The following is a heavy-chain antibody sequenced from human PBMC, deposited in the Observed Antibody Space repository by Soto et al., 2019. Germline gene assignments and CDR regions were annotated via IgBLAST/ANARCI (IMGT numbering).Heavy chain of an antibody. CDR3: AKKLRYFDWSLLFDY. V-gene: IGHV3-23*01. Sequence: GGSLRLSCAASGFTFSSYAMSWVRQAPGKGLEWVSAISGSGGSTYYADSVKGRFTISRDNSKNTLYLQMNSLRAEDTAVYYCAKKLRYFDWSLLFDYWGQGTLVTVSS. D-gene: IGHD3-9*01. CDR2: ISGSGGST. J-gene: IGHJ4*02. CDR1: GFTFSSYA.